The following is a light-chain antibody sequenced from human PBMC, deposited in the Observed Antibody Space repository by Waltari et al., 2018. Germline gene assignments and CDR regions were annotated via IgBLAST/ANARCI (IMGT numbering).Light chain of an antibody. J-gene: IGLJ3*02. CDR2: EGN. V-gene: IGLV2-23*01. CDR1: SNDAGSYNQ. CDR3: CSYAGSSTWV. Sequence: QRALTQHAQVSRYPGQTATSTCTGTSNDAGSYNQVAWYQKHPGKAPNLIIYEGNTWPSGVSNRFSGSKSGNTASLTISGLQAEDEADYYCCSYAGSSTWVFGGGTKLTVL.